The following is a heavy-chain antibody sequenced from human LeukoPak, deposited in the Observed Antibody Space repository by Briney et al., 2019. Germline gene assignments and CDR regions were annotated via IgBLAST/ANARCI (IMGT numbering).Heavy chain of an antibody. CDR1: GYSISSGFY. Sequence: PSETLSLTCTVSGYSISSGFYWDWIRQPPGKGLEWIGSIYHSGSTYYNPSLKSRVTISIDTSKNQFSLKLSSVTAADTAVYYCARGYYNDYYFDYWGQGTLVTVSS. D-gene: IGHD3-10*01. J-gene: IGHJ4*02. CDR3: ARGYYNDYYFDY. CDR2: IYHSGST. V-gene: IGHV4-38-2*02.